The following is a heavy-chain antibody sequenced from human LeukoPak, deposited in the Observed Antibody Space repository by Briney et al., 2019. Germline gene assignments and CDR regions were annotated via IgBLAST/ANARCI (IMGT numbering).Heavy chain of an antibody. V-gene: IGHV1-46*01. J-gene: IGHJ4*02. D-gene: IGHD3-9*01. CDR1: GYTFTSYY. Sequence: ASVKVSCKASGYTFTSYYMHWVRQAPGQGLEWMGIINPSGGSTSYAQKFQGRVTMTRDTSTSTVYMELSSLRSEDTAVYYCAREGGDDILTGYRDYWGQGTLVTVSS. CDR2: INPSGGST. CDR3: AREGGDDILTGYRDY.